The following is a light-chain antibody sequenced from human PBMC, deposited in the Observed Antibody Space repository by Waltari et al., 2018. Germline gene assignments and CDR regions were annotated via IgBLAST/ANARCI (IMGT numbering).Light chain of an antibody. J-gene: IGKJ4*01. CDR3: QQTYSVPLT. Sequence: DIQMTQSPSSLSAYVGDRVTITCRASESIGRSLNWYQLKPGNAPTLLISGTSTLQSRVPPRFSGSGSGTDFTLTISSLQSEDFATYYCQQTYSVPLTFGGGSKLEIK. CDR2: GTS. CDR1: ESIGRS. V-gene: IGKV1-39*01.